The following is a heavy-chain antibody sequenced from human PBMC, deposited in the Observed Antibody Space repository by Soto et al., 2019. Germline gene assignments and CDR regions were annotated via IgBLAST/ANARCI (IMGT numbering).Heavy chain of an antibody. CDR3: ARVGYDFWSGYLWKRFDY. CDR1: GGSISSYY. V-gene: IGHV4-59*01. D-gene: IGHD3-3*01. Sequence: PSETLSLTCTVSGGSISSYYWSWIRQPPGKGLEWIGYIYYSGSTNYNPSLKSRVTISVDTSKNQFSLKLSSVTAADTAVYYCARVGYDFWSGYLWKRFDYWGQGTLVTVSS. J-gene: IGHJ4*02. CDR2: IYYSGST.